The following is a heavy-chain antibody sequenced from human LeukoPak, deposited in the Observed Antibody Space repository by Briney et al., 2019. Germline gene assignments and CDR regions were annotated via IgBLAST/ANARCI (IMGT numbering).Heavy chain of an antibody. V-gene: IGHV3-21*01. CDR3: ARDGSGIYYYMDV. D-gene: IGHD3-10*01. CDR2: ISISTSYI. Sequence: PGGSLRLSCAASGFIFSDYSMIWVRQAPGKGLEWVASISISTSYIDYADSVKGRFTISRDNAKNSLYLQMNSLRAEDTAVYYCARDGSGIYYYMDVWGKGTTVTVSS. J-gene: IGHJ6*03. CDR1: GFIFSDYS.